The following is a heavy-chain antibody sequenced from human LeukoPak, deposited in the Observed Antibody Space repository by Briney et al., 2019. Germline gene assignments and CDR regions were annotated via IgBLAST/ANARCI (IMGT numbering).Heavy chain of an antibody. J-gene: IGHJ4*02. CDR1: GFTFSSFA. CDR2: MSSDGTRE. D-gene: IGHD3-9*01. V-gene: IGHV3-30*15. CDR3: SRDGDATGETFDY. Sequence: QPGRSLRLSCAASGFTFSSFAMHWVRQAPGKGLEWVAVMSSDGTRENYADSVKGRFTISRDNSKSTLFLQMSSLRPEDTAVYYCSRDGDATGETFDYWGQGTLVTVSS.